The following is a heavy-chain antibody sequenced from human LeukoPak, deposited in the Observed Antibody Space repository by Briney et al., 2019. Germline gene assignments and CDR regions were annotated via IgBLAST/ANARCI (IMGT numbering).Heavy chain of an antibody. V-gene: IGHV3-48*04. J-gene: IGHJ3*02. Sequence: GGSLRLSCAASGFTFSSYSMNWVRQAPGKGLEWVSYISSSSSTIYYADSVKGRFTISRDNAKKSLYLQMNSLRAEDTAVYYCASYSGSYYAAFDIWGQGTMVTVSS. CDR2: ISSSSSTI. CDR1: GFTFSSYS. D-gene: IGHD1-26*01. CDR3: ASYSGSYYAAFDI.